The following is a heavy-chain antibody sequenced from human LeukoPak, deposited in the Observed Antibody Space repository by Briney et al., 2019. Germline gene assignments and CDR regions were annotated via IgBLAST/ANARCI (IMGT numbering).Heavy chain of an antibody. CDR3: ARGARYYYYMDV. J-gene: IGHJ6*03. CDR1: GGSISSYY. Sequence: PSETLSLTCTVSGGSISSYYWSWLRQPPGKGLEWIGYMYYSGSTNYNPSLKSRVTISVDTSKNQFSLKLSSVTAADTAVYYCARGARYYYYMDVWGKGTTVTVSS. V-gene: IGHV4-59*01. CDR2: MYYSGST. D-gene: IGHD3-16*01.